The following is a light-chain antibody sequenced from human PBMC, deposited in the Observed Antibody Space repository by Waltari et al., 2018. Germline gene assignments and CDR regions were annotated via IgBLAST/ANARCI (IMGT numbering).Light chain of an antibody. CDR3: QQYDNLLP. Sequence: DIQMTQSPSSLSPSVGDRVTITCQASQDITNYLNWYQQKPGKAPKLLIYDASNLETGVPSRFSGSGSGADFTFTISSLQPEDIATYYYQQYDNLLPFGGGTKVEIK. V-gene: IGKV1-33*01. CDR1: QDITNY. J-gene: IGKJ4*01. CDR2: DAS.